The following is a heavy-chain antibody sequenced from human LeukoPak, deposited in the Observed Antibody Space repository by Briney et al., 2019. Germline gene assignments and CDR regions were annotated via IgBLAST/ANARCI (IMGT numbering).Heavy chain of an antibody. V-gene: IGHV3-15*05. CDR3: TTEDYYDSSGYLYNWFDP. J-gene: IGHJ5*02. CDR2: IKSKTDGGAL. CDR1: GFTCTNAW. D-gene: IGHD3-22*01. Sequence: AGSLRFSCAAYGFTCTNAWLSWVRQAPGKGLKWVGRIKSKTDGGALQYAAHVKGRFTISRDDSKNTLYLQMNSLKTEDTAVYYCTTEDYYDSSGYLYNWFDPWGQGVLVTVSS.